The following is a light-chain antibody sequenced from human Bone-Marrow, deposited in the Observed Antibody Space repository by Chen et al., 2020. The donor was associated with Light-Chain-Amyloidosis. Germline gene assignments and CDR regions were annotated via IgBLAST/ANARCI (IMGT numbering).Light chain of an antibody. CDR1: DLPTKY. J-gene: IGLJ2*01. CDR2: RDT. CDR3: QSADSSGTYEVI. V-gene: IGLV3-25*03. Sequence: SYELIQPPSVLVSPRQTARITCSGDDLPTKYAYWYQQKPGQAPVLVIHRDTERPSGISERFSGSSSGTTATLTISGVQAEDEADYHCQSADSSGTYEVIFGGGTKLTVL.